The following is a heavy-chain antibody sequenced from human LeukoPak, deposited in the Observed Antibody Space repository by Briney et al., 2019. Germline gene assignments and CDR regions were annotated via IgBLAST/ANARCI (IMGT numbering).Heavy chain of an antibody. CDR3: ARDRYYGSGVTSSY. V-gene: IGHV1-69*04. Sequence: SVKVSCKASGGTFSSYAISWVRQAPGQGLEWMGRIIPILGIANYAQKFQGRVTITADKSTSTAYMELSSLRSEDTAVYYCARDRYYGSGVTSSYWGQGTRVIVSS. D-gene: IGHD3-10*01. J-gene: IGHJ4*02. CDR2: IIPILGIA. CDR1: GGTFSSYA.